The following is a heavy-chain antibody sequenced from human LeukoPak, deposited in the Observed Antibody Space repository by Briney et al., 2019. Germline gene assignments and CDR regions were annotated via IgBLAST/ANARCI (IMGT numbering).Heavy chain of an antibody. Sequence: SETLSLTCAVYGGSFSGYYWSWIRQPPGKGLEWIGEINHSGSTNYNPSLKSRVTISVDTSKNQFSLKLSSVTAADTAVYYCARQGRVLMVYARGYYMDVWGKGTTVTVSS. CDR1: GGSFSGYY. D-gene: IGHD2-8*01. CDR3: ARQGRVLMVYARGYYMDV. V-gene: IGHV4-34*01. J-gene: IGHJ6*03. CDR2: INHSGST.